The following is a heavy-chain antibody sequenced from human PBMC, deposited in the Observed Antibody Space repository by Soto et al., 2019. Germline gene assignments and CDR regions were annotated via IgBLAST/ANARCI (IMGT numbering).Heavy chain of an antibody. CDR1: GGSMSSSSYY. Sequence: SETLSLTCTVSGGSMSSSSYYWGWIRQPPGKGLGWIGSIYYSGTTYYNPSLKSRVTISVDTSKNQFSLNLSSVTAADTAVYYCASPKIAFYNWFDPWGQGTLVTVSS. J-gene: IGHJ5*02. D-gene: IGHD3-3*02. V-gene: IGHV4-39*01. CDR2: IYYSGTT. CDR3: ASPKIAFYNWFDP.